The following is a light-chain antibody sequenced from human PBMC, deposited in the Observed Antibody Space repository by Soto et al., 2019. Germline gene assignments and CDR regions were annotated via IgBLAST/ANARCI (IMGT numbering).Light chain of an antibody. Sequence: EIVMTQSPATLSVSPGQRATLSCRASQSISSNLAWYQQKPGQAPRLLIYGASTRATGIPARFGGSGSGSEFTLTISSLQSEDIAVYYCQQYNNWPRTCGHGTKVEIK. CDR1: QSISSN. CDR2: GAS. J-gene: IGKJ1*01. CDR3: QQYNNWPRT. V-gene: IGKV3-15*01.